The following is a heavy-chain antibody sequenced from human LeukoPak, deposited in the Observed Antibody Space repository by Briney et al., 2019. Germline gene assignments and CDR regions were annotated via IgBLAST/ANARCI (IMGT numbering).Heavy chain of an antibody. J-gene: IGHJ4*02. CDR1: GYSISSGYY. CDR2: IYHSGST. CDR3: ARLGDAYYGSGSYYPDY. Sequence: PSETLSLTCTVSGYSISSGYYWGWIRQPPGKGLEWIGSIYHSGSTYYNPSLKSRVTISVDTSKNQFSLKLSSVTAADTAVYYCARLGDAYYGSGSYYPDYWGQGTLVTVSS. V-gene: IGHV4-38-2*02. D-gene: IGHD3-10*01.